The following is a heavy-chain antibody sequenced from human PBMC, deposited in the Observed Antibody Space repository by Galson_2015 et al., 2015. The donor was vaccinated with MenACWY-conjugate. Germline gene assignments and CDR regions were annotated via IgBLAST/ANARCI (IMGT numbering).Heavy chain of an antibody. CDR2: MSYDGSNQ. D-gene: IGHD6-19*01. V-gene: IGHV3-30*01. Sequence: SLRLSCAASGFTFSSYTMHWVRQTPGKGLEWVALMSYDGSNQYYADSLKGRLPISRDNSKSTLYLQMDSLRAEDTAVYYCARGLIGYSSGPLDFWGQGALVTVSS. CDR3: ARGLIGYSSGPLDF. J-gene: IGHJ4*02. CDR1: GFTFSSYT.